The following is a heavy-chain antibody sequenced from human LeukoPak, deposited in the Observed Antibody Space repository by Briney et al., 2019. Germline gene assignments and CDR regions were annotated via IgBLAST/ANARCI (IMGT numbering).Heavy chain of an antibody. CDR2: IIPIFGTA. D-gene: IGHD3-22*01. J-gene: IGHJ4*02. Sequence: GASVKVSCKASGYTFTSYGISWVRQAPGQGLEWMGGIIPIFGTANYAQKFQGRVTITTDESTSTAYMELSSLRSEDTAVYYCARGIGYYYTYFDYWGQGTLVTVSS. V-gene: IGHV1-69*05. CDR1: GYTFTSYG. CDR3: ARGIGYYYTYFDY.